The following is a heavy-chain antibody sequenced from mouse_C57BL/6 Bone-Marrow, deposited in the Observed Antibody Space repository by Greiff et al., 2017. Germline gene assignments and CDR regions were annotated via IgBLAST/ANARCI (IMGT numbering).Heavy chain of an antibody. CDR2: ISSGGDYI. CDR3: TRSPNWYFDV. CDR1: GFTFSRYA. V-gene: IGHV5-9-1*02. D-gene: IGHD6-2*01. Sequence: VQLVASGEGLVKPGGSLKLSCAASGFTFSRYAMSWDRQTPEKRLEWVAYISSGGDYIYYADTVKGRFTISRDNARNTLDLQMCSLKSEDTAMYYCTRSPNWYFDVWGTGTTVTVSA. J-gene: IGHJ1*03.